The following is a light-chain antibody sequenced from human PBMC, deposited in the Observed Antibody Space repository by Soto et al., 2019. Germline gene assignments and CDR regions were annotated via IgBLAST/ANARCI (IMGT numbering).Light chain of an antibody. V-gene: IGKV1-5*03. CDR2: KAS. CDR3: QQYKTWYT. J-gene: IGKJ2*01. Sequence: DIQMTQSPSTLSASIGDRVTITCRASQSISSWLAWYQQKPGKAPKLLISKASSLESGVPSRFSGSGSGTEFTLTISSLQPDDFATYYCQQYKTWYTFGQGTKLEI. CDR1: QSISSW.